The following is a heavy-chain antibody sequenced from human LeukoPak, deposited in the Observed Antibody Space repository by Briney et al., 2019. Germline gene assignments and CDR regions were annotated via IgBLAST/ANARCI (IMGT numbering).Heavy chain of an antibody. CDR3: ARDGGSYLLPHVDY. Sequence: ASVKVSCKASGYTFTSYGISWVRQAPGQGLEWMGWISAYNGNTNYAQKLQGRVTMTTDTSTGTAYMELRSLRSDDTAVYYCARDGGSYLLPHVDYWGQGTLVTVSS. V-gene: IGHV1-18*01. D-gene: IGHD1-26*01. CDR2: ISAYNGNT. J-gene: IGHJ4*02. CDR1: GYTFTSYG.